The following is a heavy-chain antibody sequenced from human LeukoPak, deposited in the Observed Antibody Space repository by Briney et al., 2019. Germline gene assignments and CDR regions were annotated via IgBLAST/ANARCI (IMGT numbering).Heavy chain of an antibody. CDR1: GYTLTGYS. D-gene: IGHD5-18*01. J-gene: IGHJ4*02. V-gene: IGHV1-2*02. CDR2: INPNSGAT. Sequence: ASVKVSCKASGYTLTGYSMHWVRQATGQGLERMGWINPNSGATNYPQKFQGRITMTGDTSKDTVYMELSRLRSDDTAVYFCARDEGYKIRFDFWGQGSLVTVSS. CDR3: ARDEGYKIRFDF.